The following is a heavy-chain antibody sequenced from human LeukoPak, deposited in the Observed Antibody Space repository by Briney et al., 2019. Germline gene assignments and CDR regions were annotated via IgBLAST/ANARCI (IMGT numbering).Heavy chain of an antibody. J-gene: IGHJ4*02. CDR3: AKLVGAANFDY. D-gene: IGHD2-15*01. CDR1: GFTFSSYG. Sequence: GGSLRLSCAASGFTFSSYGMNWVRQAPGKGLEWVAFIRYDGSTKYYADSVKGRFTISRDNSKNTLYLQMNSLRAEDTALYYCAKLVGAANFDYWGQGTQVTVSS. V-gene: IGHV3-30*02. CDR2: IRYDGSTK.